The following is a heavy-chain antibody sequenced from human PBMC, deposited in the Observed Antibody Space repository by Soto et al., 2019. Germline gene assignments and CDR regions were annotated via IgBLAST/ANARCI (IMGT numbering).Heavy chain of an antibody. J-gene: IGHJ4*01. CDR3: AREGVTNYTDYYFDL. CDR1: GFPLSVYS. CDR2: IGTSGSPI. D-gene: IGHD4-4*01. V-gene: IGHV3-48*02. Sequence: GGSLRLSCSASGFPLSVYSMDWVRQAPGKGLEWISHIGTSGSPIYYADSASGRFTISRDNAQNSLYLQMNSLRDEDTAIYYCAREGVTNYTDYYFDLWGHGALVTVSS.